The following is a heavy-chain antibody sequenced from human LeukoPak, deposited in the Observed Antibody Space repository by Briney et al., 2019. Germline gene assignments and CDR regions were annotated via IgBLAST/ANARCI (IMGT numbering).Heavy chain of an antibody. V-gene: IGHV4-39*01. Sequence: SETLSLTCAVSGASITSSNYYWGWIRQPPGKGLEWIGSISYTGNTYHNPSLKSRVTISVDTSKNQFSLKLSSVTAADTAVYYCARQRGDYDYWGQGTLVTVSS. CDR1: GASITSSNYY. CDR3: ARQRGDYDY. J-gene: IGHJ4*02. D-gene: IGHD3-10*01. CDR2: ISYTGNT.